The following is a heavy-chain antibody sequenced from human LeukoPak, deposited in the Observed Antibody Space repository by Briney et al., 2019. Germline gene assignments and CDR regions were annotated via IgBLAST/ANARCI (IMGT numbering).Heavy chain of an antibody. CDR2: IKQDGSEK. D-gene: IGHD6-13*01. J-gene: IGHJ4*02. CDR3: ARSRYSSSPPGY. Sequence: PGGSLRLSCAASGFTFSSYWMTWVRQAPGKGLEWVANIKQDGSEKYCVDSVKGRFTISRDNAKSSLYLQMNSLRAEDTAVYYCARSRYSSSPPGYWGQGTLVTVSS. V-gene: IGHV3-7*05. CDR1: GFTFSSYW.